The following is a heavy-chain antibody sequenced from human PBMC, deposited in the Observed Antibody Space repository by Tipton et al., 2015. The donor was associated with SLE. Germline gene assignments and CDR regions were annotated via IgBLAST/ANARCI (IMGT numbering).Heavy chain of an antibody. CDR2: INQYGSA. D-gene: IGHD6-13*01. J-gene: IGHJ4*02. CDR1: GGSFTDFY. V-gene: IGHV4-34*01. Sequence: TLSPTCAVYGGSFTDFYWSWVRQSPEKGLEWIGEINQYGSANYNPALKSRVSISLDTSKNHFSLRLTSVTAADTAVYYCARAPGLAAAGGGFWGQGTLITVSS. CDR3: ARAPGLAAAGGGF.